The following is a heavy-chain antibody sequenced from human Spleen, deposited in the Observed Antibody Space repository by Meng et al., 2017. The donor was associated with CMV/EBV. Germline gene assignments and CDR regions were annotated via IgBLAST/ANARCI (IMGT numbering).Heavy chain of an antibody. CDR1: GASVTSDNFF. J-gene: IGHJ6*02. CDR2: ISYSGIT. Sequence: GSLRLSCTVPGASVTSDNFFWTWIRQTPGRGLEWIGFISYSGITNYNPSLRSRVTISLDTSKNQFSLRLSSVTAADTAVYYCARDFQYYGLDVWGQGTTVTVSS. V-gene: IGHV4-61*01. CDR3: ARDFQYYGLDV.